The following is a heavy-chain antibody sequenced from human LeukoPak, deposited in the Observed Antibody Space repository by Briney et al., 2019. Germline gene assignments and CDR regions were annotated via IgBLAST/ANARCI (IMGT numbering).Heavy chain of an antibody. J-gene: IGHJ5*02. CDR2: IYYSGST. Sequence: SETLSLTCTVSGGSISSSSYYWGWIRQPPGKGLEWIGSIYYSGSTYYNPSLKSRVTISVDTSKNQFSLKLSSVTAADMAVYYCARDVRSPLWFENTVGFDPWGQGTLVTVSS. CDR3: ARDVRSPLWFENTVGFDP. CDR1: GGSISSSSYY. D-gene: IGHD2-21*01. V-gene: IGHV4-39*07.